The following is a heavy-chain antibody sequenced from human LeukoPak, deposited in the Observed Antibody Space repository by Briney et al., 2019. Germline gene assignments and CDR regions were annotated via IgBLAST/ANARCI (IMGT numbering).Heavy chain of an antibody. J-gene: IGHJ4*02. V-gene: IGHV3-30-3*01. CDR2: ISYDGSNK. D-gene: IGHD1-14*01. Sequence: GGSLRLSCAASGFTFSSYAMHWVRQAPGKGLEWVAVISYDGSNKYYADSVKGRFTISRDNSKNTLYLQMNSLRAEDTAVYYYARSFNLHPFDCWGQGTLVTVSS. CDR1: GFTFSSYA. CDR3: ARSFNLHPFDC.